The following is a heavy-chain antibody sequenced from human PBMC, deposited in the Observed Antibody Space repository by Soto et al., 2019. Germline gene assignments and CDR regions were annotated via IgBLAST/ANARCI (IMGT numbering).Heavy chain of an antibody. J-gene: IGHJ4*02. V-gene: IGHV3-23*01. D-gene: IGHD3-10*01. CDR3: ANDRPTMVRGVIGELDY. CDR1: GFTFSSYA. CDR2: ISGSGGST. Sequence: GGSLRLSCAASGFTFSSYAMSWVRQAPGKGLEWVSAISGSGGSTYYAESVKGRCTIPRDNSKKTLYLQMNSLRAEDTDVYNCANDRPTMVRGVIGELDYWGQGTLVTVSS.